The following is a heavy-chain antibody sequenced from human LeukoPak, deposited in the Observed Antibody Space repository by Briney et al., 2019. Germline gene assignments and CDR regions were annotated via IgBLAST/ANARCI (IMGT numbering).Heavy chain of an antibody. CDR1: GFTFNSYS. CDR3: ARDRDWAFDY. CDR2: IKSDRTTI. Sequence: PGGSLRLSCAASGFTFNSYSLNWARQAPGKGLEWLSYIKSDRTTIYYANSLKGRFTITRDNARNSLYLQMNSLRDEDTAVYYCARDRDWAFDYWGPGTLVTVSS. V-gene: IGHV3-48*02. D-gene: IGHD3/OR15-3a*01. J-gene: IGHJ4*02.